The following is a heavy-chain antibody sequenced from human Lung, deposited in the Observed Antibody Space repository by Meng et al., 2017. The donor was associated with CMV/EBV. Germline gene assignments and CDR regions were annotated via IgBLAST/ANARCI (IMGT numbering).Heavy chain of an antibody. CDR1: GFTFSTYW. Sequence: GGSLRLXXAASGFTFSTYWMSWVRQAPGKGLEWVANINQDGTVKYYVGSVKGRFTISRDSAKNSLYLQMNSLRAEDTAVYYCARDVPLVRGTGLYDHWGHGTVVTVSS. J-gene: IGHJ5*02. V-gene: IGHV3-7*01. D-gene: IGHD1-26*01. CDR3: ARDVPLVRGTGLYDH. CDR2: INQDGTVK.